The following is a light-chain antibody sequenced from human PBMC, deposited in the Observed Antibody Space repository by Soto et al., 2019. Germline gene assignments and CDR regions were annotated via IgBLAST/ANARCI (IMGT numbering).Light chain of an antibody. CDR3: CSYAGSPYV. V-gene: IGLV2-23*02. Sequence: QSALTXPASVSGSPGQSITISCTGTSSDVGSYNLVSWYQQHPGKAPKLMIYEVSKRPSGVSNRFSGSKSGNTASLTISGLQAEDEADYYCCSYAGSPYVFGTGTKVTV. CDR1: SSDVGSYNL. CDR2: EVS. J-gene: IGLJ1*01.